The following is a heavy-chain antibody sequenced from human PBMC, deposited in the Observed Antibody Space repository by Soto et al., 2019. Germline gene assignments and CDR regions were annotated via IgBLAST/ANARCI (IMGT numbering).Heavy chain of an antibody. D-gene: IGHD2-8*02. CDR2: INHSGST. V-gene: IGHV4-34*01. CDR1: GGSFSGYY. Sequence: QVQLQQWGAGLLKPSETLSLTCAVYGGSFSGYYWTWIRQPPGTGLEWIGEINHSGSTNYNPSLKSRLTTSVDTSTNQFSLKLTSVTAADTAVYYCARDKITGLFDYWGQGTLVTVSS. CDR3: ARDKITGLFDY. J-gene: IGHJ4*02.